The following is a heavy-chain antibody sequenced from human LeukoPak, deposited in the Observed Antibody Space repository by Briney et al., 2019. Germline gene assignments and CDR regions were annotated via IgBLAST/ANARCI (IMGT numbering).Heavy chain of an antibody. CDR3: ARHDYGDSGLYDY. Sequence: GESLKISCKGSGYNFTSYRIGWVRQMPGKGLEWMGIIYPGDSDTRYSPSFQGQVTISADKSTSTAYLQWSSLKASDSAMYYCARHDYGDSGLYDYWGQGTLVTVSS. D-gene: IGHD4-17*01. CDR2: IYPGDSDT. CDR1: GYNFTSYR. V-gene: IGHV5-51*01. J-gene: IGHJ4*02.